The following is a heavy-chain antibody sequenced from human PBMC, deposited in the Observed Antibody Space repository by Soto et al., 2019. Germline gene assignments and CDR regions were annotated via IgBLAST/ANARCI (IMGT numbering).Heavy chain of an antibody. V-gene: IGHV4-59*08. Sequence: SETLSLTCTVSGGSISSYYWSWIRQPPGKGLEWIGYIYYSGSTNYNPSLKSRVTISVDTSKNQFSLKLSSVTAADTAVYYCARRYGGAVDYWGQGTLVTVSS. CDR3: ARRYGGAVDY. J-gene: IGHJ4*02. CDR2: IYYSGST. CDR1: GGSISSYY. D-gene: IGHD3-10*01.